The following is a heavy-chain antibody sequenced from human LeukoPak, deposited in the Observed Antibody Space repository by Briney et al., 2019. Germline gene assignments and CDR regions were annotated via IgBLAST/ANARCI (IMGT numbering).Heavy chain of an antibody. CDR3: AREKYYYDSSGYYSQYYFDY. J-gene: IGHJ4*02. CDR2: ISGSGGST. D-gene: IGHD3-22*01. Sequence: GGSLRLSCAASGFTFSSYAMSWVRQAPGKGLEWVSAISGSGGSTYYADSVKGRFTISRDNSKNTLYLQMNSLRAEDTALYYCAREKYYYDSSGYYSQYYFDYWGQGTLVTVSS. CDR1: GFTFSSYA. V-gene: IGHV3-23*01.